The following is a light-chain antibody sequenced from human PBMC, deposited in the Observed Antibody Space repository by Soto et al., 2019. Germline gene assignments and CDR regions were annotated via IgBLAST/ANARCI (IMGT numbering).Light chain of an antibody. CDR2: SSD. Sequence: QSVLTQPPSASGTPGQRVTISCSGSSSNIGRNSVNWYQLLPGTAPKLLIYSSDQRPSGVPDRLSGSKSGTSASLAISGLQSEDEADYYCAAWDDSLNDYVFGTGTKVTVL. J-gene: IGLJ1*01. CDR1: SSNIGRNS. V-gene: IGLV1-44*01. CDR3: AAWDDSLNDYV.